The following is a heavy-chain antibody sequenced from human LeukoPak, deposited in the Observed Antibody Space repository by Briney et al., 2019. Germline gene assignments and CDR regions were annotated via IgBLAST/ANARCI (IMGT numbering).Heavy chain of an antibody. J-gene: IGHJ4*02. Sequence: GSLRLSCAASGFTVSSNYMSWVRQAPGKGLEWVSVIYSGGSTYYADSVKGRFTISRDNSKNTLYLQMNSLRAEDTAVYYCARALYYYDSSGYGYWGQGTLVTVSS. CDR3: ARALYYYDSSGYGY. D-gene: IGHD3-22*01. V-gene: IGHV3-53*01. CDR2: IYSGGST. CDR1: GFTVSSNY.